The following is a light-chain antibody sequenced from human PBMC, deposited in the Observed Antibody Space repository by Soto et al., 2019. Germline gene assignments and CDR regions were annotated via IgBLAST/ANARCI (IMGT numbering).Light chain of an antibody. V-gene: IGLV4-69*01. CDR2: VNSDGSH. CDR1: SGHRRYA. CDR3: QTWGTGGSLV. J-gene: IGLJ2*01. Sequence: QLVLTQSPSASASLGASVKLTCTLSSGHRRYAIAWHQQQPEKGPRFLMKVNSDGSHNKGDGIPDRFSGSISGAERYLTISSLQSEDEADYYCQTWGTGGSLVCGVGTEGTVL.